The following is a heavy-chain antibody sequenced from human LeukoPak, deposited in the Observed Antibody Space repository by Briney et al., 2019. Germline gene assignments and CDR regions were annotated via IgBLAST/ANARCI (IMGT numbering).Heavy chain of an antibody. D-gene: IGHD6-19*01. V-gene: IGHV3-48*03. J-gene: IGHJ4*02. CDR1: GFTFSTYE. Sequence: GGSLRLSCAASGFTFSTYEMHWVRQAPGKGLEWVSDTSSSGSTVYYADSVKGRFTTSRDNAKNFLYLQMHSLRAEDTAVYYCSLLAVASPQDYWGQGTLVTVSS. CDR2: TSSSGSTV. CDR3: SLLAVASPQDY.